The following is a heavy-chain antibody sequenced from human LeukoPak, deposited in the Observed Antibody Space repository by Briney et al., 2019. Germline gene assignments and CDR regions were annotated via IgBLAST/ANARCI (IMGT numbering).Heavy chain of an antibody. D-gene: IGHD1-26*01. Sequence: GASVKVSCKASGYTFTGYYMHWVRQAPGQGLEWMGWINPNSGDTNYAQKFQGRVTMTRDTSISTAYMELSSLRSEDTAVYYCARGDAIVGAQDDAFDIWGQGTMVTVSS. CDR3: ARGDAIVGAQDDAFDI. CDR2: INPNSGDT. CDR1: GYTFTGYY. V-gene: IGHV1-2*02. J-gene: IGHJ3*02.